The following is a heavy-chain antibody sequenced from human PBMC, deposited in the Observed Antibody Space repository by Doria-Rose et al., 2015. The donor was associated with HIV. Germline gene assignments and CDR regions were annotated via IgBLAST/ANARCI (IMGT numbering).Heavy chain of an antibody. J-gene: IGHJ4*02. CDR1: GGSFSSSYH. V-gene: IGHV4-39*07. Sequence: QVQPQESGPRLVKPSETLSLTCTVSGGSFSSSYHWGWIRQTPEKGLEWIGNFYFSGSTYYNPSLKSRVTMSVDTSKTQFSLRLSSVTAADTAVYYCAGDGIVGAISYFAYWGQGILVTVSP. CDR2: FYFSGST. D-gene: IGHD1-26*01. CDR3: AGDGIVGAISYFAY.